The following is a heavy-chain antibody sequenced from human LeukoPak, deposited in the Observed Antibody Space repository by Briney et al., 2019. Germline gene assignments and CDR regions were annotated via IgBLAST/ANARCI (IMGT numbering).Heavy chain of an antibody. Sequence: SETLSLTCTVSGGSVNSGSYYWTWIRQPPGKGLEWIGYIYYNGGTNYNPSLKNRVTMSIDTSKNQFSLWLNSVTAADTAVYYCARRSTGAPYYFDSWGQGTLVTVSP. V-gene: IGHV4-61*01. CDR3: ARRSTGAPYYFDS. CDR2: IYYNGGT. D-gene: IGHD1-1*01. J-gene: IGHJ4*02. CDR1: GGSVNSGSYY.